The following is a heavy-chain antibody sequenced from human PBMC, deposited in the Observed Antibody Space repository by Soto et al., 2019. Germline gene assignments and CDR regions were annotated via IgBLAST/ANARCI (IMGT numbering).Heavy chain of an antibody. V-gene: IGHV4-4*07. J-gene: IGHJ6*02. CDR2: IDTSGPN. CDR1: GGSISSSY. D-gene: IGHD2-21*01. CDR3: ARGHRGYVYSHGMDV. Sequence: SEPLSLTGTVSGGSISSSYVSWIRHSAGKGLEWIGRIDTSGPNNYNPSHKSRATMSVDQSQNHFSLNMSSVTAAEKAVYYCARGHRGYVYSHGMDVWGHRSPVPVSS.